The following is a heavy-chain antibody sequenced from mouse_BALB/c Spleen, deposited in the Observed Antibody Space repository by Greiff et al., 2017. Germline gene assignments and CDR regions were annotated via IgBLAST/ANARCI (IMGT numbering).Heavy chain of an antibody. CDR3: ARETGGYFDV. CDR2: IYPGDGDT. Sequence: QVQLQQSGAELVRPGSSVKISCKASGYAFSSYWMNWVKQRPGQGLEWIGQIYPGDGDTNYNGKFKGKATLTADKSSSTAYMQLSSLTSEDSAVYFCARETGGYFDVWGAGTTVTVSS. J-gene: IGHJ1*01. V-gene: IGHV1-80*01. CDR1: GYAFSSYW.